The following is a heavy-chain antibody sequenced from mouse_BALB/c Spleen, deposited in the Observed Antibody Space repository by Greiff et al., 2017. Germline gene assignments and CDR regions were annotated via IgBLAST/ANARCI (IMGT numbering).Heavy chain of an antibody. CDR2: INPGSGGT. CDR1: GYAFTNYL. V-gene: IGHV1-54*01. J-gene: IGHJ4*01. Sequence: QVQLQQSGAELVRPGTSVTVSCTASGYAFTNYLLEWVKQRPGQGLEWIGVINPGSGGTNYNEKFKGKATLTADKSSSTAYMQLSSLTSDDSAVYFCARHGYCEYYAMDYWGQGTSVTVSS. D-gene: IGHD2-3*01. CDR3: ARHGYCEYYAMDY.